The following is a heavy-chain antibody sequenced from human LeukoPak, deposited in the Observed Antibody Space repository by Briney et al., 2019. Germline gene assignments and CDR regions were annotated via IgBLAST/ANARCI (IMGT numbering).Heavy chain of an antibody. J-gene: IGHJ6*02. D-gene: IGHD3-22*01. Sequence: ASVKVSCKASGYTFTGFGISWVRQAPGQGLEWMGWISGYNGHTNYAQKLQGRVTMSTDTSTSTAYMELRSLGSDDTAVYFCARDLVASDSSGSYFYYYGMDVWGQGTTVTVSS. V-gene: IGHV1-18*01. CDR1: GYTFTGFG. CDR2: ISGYNGHT. CDR3: ARDLVASDSSGSYFYYYGMDV.